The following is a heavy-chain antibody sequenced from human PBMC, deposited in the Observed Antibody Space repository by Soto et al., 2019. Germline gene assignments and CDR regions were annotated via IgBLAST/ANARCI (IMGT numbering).Heavy chain of an antibody. V-gene: IGHV4-61*01. Sequence: SETLSVTCSVSGVSVNTTNNYWSWIRQPPGKGLEWIGYISYSENTNYNSSLKSRVSISVDKSRNQFSMKLSSVTAADTAIYYCARNQGFLRVFDPWSQGTLVTVSS. CDR2: ISYSENT. CDR3: ARNQGFLRVFDP. CDR1: GVSVNTTNNY. D-gene: IGHD3-10*01. J-gene: IGHJ5*02.